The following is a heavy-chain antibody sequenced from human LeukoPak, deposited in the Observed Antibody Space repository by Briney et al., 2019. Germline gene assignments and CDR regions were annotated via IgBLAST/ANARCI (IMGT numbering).Heavy chain of an antibody. CDR1: GGSVSSSIYY. J-gene: IGHJ4*02. CDR3: TRIYSYGVWYFDY. Sequence: SETLSLTCTVSGGSVSSSIYYWVWIRQPPGKGLEWIGSIYYSGSTYYNPSLKSRVTISVDTSKNQFSLKLSSVTAADTAVYYCTRIYSYGVWYFDYWGQGTLVTVSS. CDR2: IYYSGST. D-gene: IGHD5-18*01. V-gene: IGHV4-39*01.